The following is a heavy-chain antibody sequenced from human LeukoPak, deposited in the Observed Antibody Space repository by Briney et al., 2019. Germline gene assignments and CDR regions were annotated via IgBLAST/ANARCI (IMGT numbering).Heavy chain of an antibody. D-gene: IGHD2-2*01. J-gene: IGHJ3*02. CDR1: GFTFDDYA. CDR3: AKDPDSTVGPDAEDGFVM. CDR2: ISGDGDST. V-gene: IGHV3-43*02. Sequence: GGSLRLSCAASGFTFDDYAMHWVRQAPGKGLEWVSLISGDGDSTYYADSVKGRFIISRDNSKNSLYLQMNNLRPADTAWYYCAKDPDSTVGPDAEDGFVMWGQRTMVTVSS.